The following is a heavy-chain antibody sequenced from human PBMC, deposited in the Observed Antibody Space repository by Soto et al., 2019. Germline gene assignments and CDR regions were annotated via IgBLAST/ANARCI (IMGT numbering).Heavy chain of an antibody. Sequence: SETLSLTCTVSGGSISSCYWSWIRQPAGKGLEWIGRIYTSGSTNYNPSLKSRVTMSVDTSKNQFSLKLSSVTAADTAVYYCARDPGQLWSEDFDYWGQGTLVTVSS. D-gene: IGHD5-18*01. CDR3: ARDPGQLWSEDFDY. CDR1: GGSISSCY. J-gene: IGHJ4*02. CDR2: IYTSGST. V-gene: IGHV4-4*07.